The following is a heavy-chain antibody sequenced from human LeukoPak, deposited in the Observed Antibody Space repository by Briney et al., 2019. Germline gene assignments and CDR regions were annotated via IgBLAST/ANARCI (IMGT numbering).Heavy chain of an antibody. V-gene: IGHV3-23*01. Sequence: TGGSLRLSCAASGFTFSSYGMRWVRQAPGKGLEWVSAISGSGGSTYYADSVKGRFTISRDNSKNTLYLQMNSLRAEDTAVYYCARVDYYYYYMDVWGKGTTVTISS. CDR1: GFTFSSYG. CDR2: ISGSGGST. CDR3: ARVDYYYYYMDV. J-gene: IGHJ6*03.